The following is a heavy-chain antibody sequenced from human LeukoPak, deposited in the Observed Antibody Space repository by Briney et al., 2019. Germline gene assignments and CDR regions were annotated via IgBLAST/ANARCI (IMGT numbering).Heavy chain of an antibody. CDR3: ARVVDSTRAFHI. CDR1: GFTVSNNF. D-gene: IGHD2-21*01. Sequence: GGSLRLSCAASGFTVSNNFMSWVRQAPGQGLEWVSLISGGGGTYYAASVKGGFTISRGNSENSLYLQMNSLRPEDTAAYYCARVVDSTRAFHIWGQGTLVTVSS. J-gene: IGHJ3*02. V-gene: IGHV3-66*01. CDR2: ISGGGGT.